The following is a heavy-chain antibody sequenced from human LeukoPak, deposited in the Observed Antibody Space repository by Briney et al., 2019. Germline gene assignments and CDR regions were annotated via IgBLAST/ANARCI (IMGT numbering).Heavy chain of an antibody. D-gene: IGHD1-14*01. V-gene: IGHV3-74*01. CDR1: GFTFNTYW. Sequence: GGSLRLSCAASGFTFNTYWMHWVRQFPGKGPVWVSRITNDGRTTFYADSVKGRFTISRDNAKNTLYLQMNSLRGEDTAVYYCARDQDGPGPTIDYWGQGTLVTVSS. CDR3: ARDQDGPGPTIDY. J-gene: IGHJ4*02. CDR2: ITNDGRTT.